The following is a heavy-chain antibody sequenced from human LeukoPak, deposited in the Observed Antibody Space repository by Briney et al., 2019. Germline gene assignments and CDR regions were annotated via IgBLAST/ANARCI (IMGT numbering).Heavy chain of an antibody. J-gene: IGHJ1*01. V-gene: IGHV3-30*02. CDR1: GFVLSDYG. Sequence: PGGSLRLSCAASGFVLSDYGMHWVRQAPGKGLEWVAFVRNDGSNEYYADSVKGRFTISRDNSKNTLYLQMNSLRAEDTAVYYCAKGAVAAASEYFQHWGQGTLVTVSS. D-gene: IGHD6-19*01. CDR2: VRNDGSNE. CDR3: AKGAVAAASEYFQH.